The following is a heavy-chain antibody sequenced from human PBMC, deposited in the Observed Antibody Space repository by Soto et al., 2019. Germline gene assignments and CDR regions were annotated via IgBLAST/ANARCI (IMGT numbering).Heavy chain of an antibody. V-gene: IGHV3-73*02. J-gene: IGHJ4*02. D-gene: IGHD3-10*01. CDR3: TTIYGSGT. Sequence: EVPLVESGGGLVQTGGSLKLSCVASGFTFSGSPMHWVRQASGKGLEWLGRIRTEANSYATAYAASVKGRVIISRDDSKHTAYLQMNSLKIEDTAVYYCTTIYGSGTWGQGTLVTVSS. CDR1: GFTFSGSP. CDR2: IRTEANSYAT.